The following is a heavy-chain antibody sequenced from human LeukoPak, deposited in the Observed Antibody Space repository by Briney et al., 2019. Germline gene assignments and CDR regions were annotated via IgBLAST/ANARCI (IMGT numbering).Heavy chain of an antibody. CDR2: IYYSGST. D-gene: IGHD6-13*01. J-gene: IGHJ3*02. CDR3: ARLASSSDAFDI. CDR1: GGSISSYY. V-gene: IGHV4-59*08. Sequence: SETLSLTCTVSGGSISSYYWSWIRQPPGKGLEWIGYIYYSGSTNYNPSLKSRVTISVDTSKNQFSLKLSSVTAADTAVYYCARLASSSDAFDIWGQGTMVTVSS.